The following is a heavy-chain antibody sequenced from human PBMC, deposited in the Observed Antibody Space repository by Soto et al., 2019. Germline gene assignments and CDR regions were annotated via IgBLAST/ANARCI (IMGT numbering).Heavy chain of an antibody. V-gene: IGHV3-21*01. Sequence: PGGSLRLSCAASGFTLSSYSMNWVRQAPGKGLEWVSSISSSSSYIYYADSVKGRFTISRDNAKNSLYLQMNSLRAEDTAVYYCARRLPQSGNFQHWGQGTLVTVSS. CDR1: GFTLSSYS. D-gene: IGHD3-10*01. J-gene: IGHJ1*01. CDR3: ARRLPQSGNFQH. CDR2: ISSSSSYI.